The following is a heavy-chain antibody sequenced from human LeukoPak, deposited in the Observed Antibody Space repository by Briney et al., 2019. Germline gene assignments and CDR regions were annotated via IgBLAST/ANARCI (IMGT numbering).Heavy chain of an antibody. D-gene: IGHD3-3*01. Sequence: ASVTVSFTASVYTFTFYYMHWVRQAPGQGLEWVGWINPNSGGTNSAQKFQGRVTMTRDSSISTAFMELSRLRSDDTAVYYCARATDGRFLEWSRDYYYMDVWGKGTTVTVSS. V-gene: IGHV1-2*02. CDR2: INPNSGGT. CDR3: ARATDGRFLEWSRDYYYMDV. CDR1: VYTFTFYY. J-gene: IGHJ6*03.